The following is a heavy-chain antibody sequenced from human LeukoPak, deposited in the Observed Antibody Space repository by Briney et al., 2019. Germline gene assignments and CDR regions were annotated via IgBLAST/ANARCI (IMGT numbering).Heavy chain of an antibody. CDR2: IKQDGSEK. J-gene: IGHJ3*02. D-gene: IGHD3-22*01. Sequence: GGSLRLSCAASGFTFSSYWMSWVRQAPGKGLEWVANIKQDGSEKYYVDSAKGRFTISRDNAKNSLYLQMNSLRAEDTAVYYCAREAVTMIVVVIDAFDIWGQGTMVTVSS. V-gene: IGHV3-7*04. CDR3: AREAVTMIVVVIDAFDI. CDR1: GFTFSSYW.